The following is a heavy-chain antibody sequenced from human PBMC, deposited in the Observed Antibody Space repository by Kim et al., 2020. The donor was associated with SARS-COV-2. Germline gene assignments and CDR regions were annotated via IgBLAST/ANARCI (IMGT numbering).Heavy chain of an antibody. J-gene: IGHJ6*02. CDR1: GDTFSSYA. CDR3: AREGAYCSSTSCYTIWSGMDV. V-gene: IGHV1-69*04. CDR2: IIPILGIA. D-gene: IGHD2-2*02. Sequence: SVKVSCKASGDTFSSYAISWVRHAPGQGLEWMGRIIPILGIANYAQKFQGRVTITADKSTSTAYMELSSLRSEDTAVYYCAREGAYCSSTSCYTIWSGMDVWGQGTTVTVSS.